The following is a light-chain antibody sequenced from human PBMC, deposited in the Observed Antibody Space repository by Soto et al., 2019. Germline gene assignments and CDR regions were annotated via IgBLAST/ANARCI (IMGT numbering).Light chain of an antibody. V-gene: IGLV1-44*01. CDR3: AAWDDSLNGYV. Sequence: QAARSQPPSTSGTPGQRVTISCSGSSSNIGSNSVNWYQQLPGTAPKLLIYSNDRRPSGVPDRFSGSKPGTSASLAISGLQSEDEADYYCAAWDDSLNGYVFGTGTKVT. J-gene: IGLJ1*01. CDR2: SND. CDR1: SSNIGSNS.